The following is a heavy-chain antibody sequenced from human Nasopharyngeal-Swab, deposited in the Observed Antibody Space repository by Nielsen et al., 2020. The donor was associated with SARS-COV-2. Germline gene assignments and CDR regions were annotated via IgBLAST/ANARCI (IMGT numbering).Heavy chain of an antibody. CDR1: GYTFTSYA. CDR2: INAGNGNT. D-gene: IGHD6-19*01. J-gene: IGHJ4*02. CDR3: ARVDSSGWLFDY. Sequence: ASVKVSCKASGYTFTSYAMHWVRQAPGQRLEWMGWINAGNGNTKYSQKFRGRVTITRDTSASTAYMELSSLRSEDTAVYYCARVDSSGWLFDYWGQGTLVTVSS. V-gene: IGHV1-3*01.